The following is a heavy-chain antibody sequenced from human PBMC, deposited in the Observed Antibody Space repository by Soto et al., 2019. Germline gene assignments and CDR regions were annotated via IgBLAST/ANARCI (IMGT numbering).Heavy chain of an antibody. J-gene: IGHJ5*02. CDR2: MNPNSGNT. CDR3: ARQIPITIFGVVLSSGWFDP. CDR1: GYTFTSYD. Sequence: QVQLVQSGAEVKKPGASVKVSCKASGYTFTSYDINWVRQATGQGLEWMGWMNPNSGNTGYAQKFQGRVTMTRNTSISTAYMELSSLRSEDTAVYYCARQIPITIFGVVLSSGWFDPWGQGTLVTVSS. D-gene: IGHD3-3*01. V-gene: IGHV1-8*01.